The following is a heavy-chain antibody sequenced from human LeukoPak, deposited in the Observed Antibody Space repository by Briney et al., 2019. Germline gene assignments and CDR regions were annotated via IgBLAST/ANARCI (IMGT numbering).Heavy chain of an antibody. V-gene: IGHV1-69*04. Sequence: GASVKVSCKASGGTFSSYAISWVRQAPGQGLEWMGRIIPILGIANYAQKFQGRVTITRNTSISTAYMELSSLRSEDTAVYYCARGLLASSGRRTYYYYMDVWGKGTTVTVSS. D-gene: IGHD6-19*01. CDR2: IIPILGIA. J-gene: IGHJ6*03. CDR1: GGTFSSYA. CDR3: ARGLLASSGRRTYYYYMDV.